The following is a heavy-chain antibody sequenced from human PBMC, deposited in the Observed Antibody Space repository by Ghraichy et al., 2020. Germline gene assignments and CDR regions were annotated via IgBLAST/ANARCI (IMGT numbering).Heavy chain of an antibody. CDR3: ARHKGDCHSTGCYTDWFDP. CDR2: IYYSGSS. D-gene: IGHD2-2*02. J-gene: IGHJ5*02. CDR1: GGSINSSSYY. Sequence: SQTLSLTCTVSGGSINSSSYYWGWIRQPPGKGLEWIGSIYYSGSSYYNPSLKSRVTMSVDTSKNQFSLKLSSVTTTDTAVYYCARHKGDCHSTGCYTDWFDPWGQGTLVTVSS. V-gene: IGHV4-39*01.